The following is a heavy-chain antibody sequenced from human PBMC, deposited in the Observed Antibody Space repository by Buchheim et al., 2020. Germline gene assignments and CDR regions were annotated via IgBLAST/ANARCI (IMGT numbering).Heavy chain of an antibody. CDR3: ARDDPGPQAFDM. D-gene: IGHD2-8*02. J-gene: IGHJ3*02. CDR1: GFTLSGYC. V-gene: IGHV3-74*01. Sequence: EVQLVESGGGLVQPGGSLRLACAASGFTLSGYCMHWVRQTPGKGLVWVSHITSDGSDIRYADSVKGRFTISVDNAKNTLYLEMNRLRGEDTAVYYCARDDPGPQAFDMWGQGT. CDR2: ITSDGSDI.